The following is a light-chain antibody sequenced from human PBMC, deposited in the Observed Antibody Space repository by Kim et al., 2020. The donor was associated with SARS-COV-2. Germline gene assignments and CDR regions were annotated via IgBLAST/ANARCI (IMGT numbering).Light chain of an antibody. CDR3: SSYATSDAWV. V-gene: IGLV2-14*03. CDR1: SSDIGYYNY. CDR2: DVS. Sequence: QSVLTQPASVSGAPGQSITISCTGTSSDIGYYNYVSWLQQHPGKAPKLVIHDVSERPSGVSNRFSGSKSGTTASLTISGLQAEDEADYYCSSYATSDAWVFGGGTKLTVL. J-gene: IGLJ3*02.